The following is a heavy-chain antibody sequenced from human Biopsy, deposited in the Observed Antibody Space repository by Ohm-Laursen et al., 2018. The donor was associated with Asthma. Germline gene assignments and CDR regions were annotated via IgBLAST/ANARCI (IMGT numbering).Heavy chain of an antibody. Sequence: SLRLSCSASGFAVSRDHMFWVRQTPGKGLEWVSVIYSGGTSHTADSVRGRFTISRDYSKNTLYLQMHSLRAEDTAVYYCARGDSSNWSHYYFDYWGQGTLVTVSS. CDR3: ARGDSSNWSHYYFDY. V-gene: IGHV3-53*01. J-gene: IGHJ4*02. CDR1: GFAVSRDH. CDR2: IYSGGTS. D-gene: IGHD3-22*01.